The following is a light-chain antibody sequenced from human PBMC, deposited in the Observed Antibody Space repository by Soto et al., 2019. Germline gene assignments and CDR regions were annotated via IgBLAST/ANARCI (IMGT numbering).Light chain of an antibody. CDR2: GAS. CDR3: QQYGNSPRT. V-gene: IGKV3-20*01. J-gene: IGKJ1*01. Sequence: ELVLTQSPGTLSLSPGERATLSCRASQSVSSNFLAWYRQKPGQAPRLLIYGASSRAAGIPDRFSGSGSGTDFTLTISRLEPEDVAVYYCQQYGNSPRTFGQGTKVDIK. CDR1: QSVSSNF.